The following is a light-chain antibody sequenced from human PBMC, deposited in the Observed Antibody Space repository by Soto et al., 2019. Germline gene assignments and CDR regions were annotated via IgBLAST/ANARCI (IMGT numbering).Light chain of an antibody. CDR1: ASDVGGYNY. CDR2: EVS. V-gene: IGLV2-8*01. CDR3: SSHAGITRGVV. J-gene: IGLJ2*01. Sequence: QSALTQPPSASGSPGQSVTISCSGTASDVGGYNYVAWYQQHAGKAPKLIIYEVSKRPSGVPARFSGSKSGHTASLTVSGLQAEDEADYYCSSHAGITRGVVFGGGTKLTVL.